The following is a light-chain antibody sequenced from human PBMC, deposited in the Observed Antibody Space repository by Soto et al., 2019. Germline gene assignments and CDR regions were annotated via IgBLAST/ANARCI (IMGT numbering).Light chain of an antibody. CDR1: QSVGHNY. Sequence: ENVLTQSPGTLSLSPGDRATLCCRASQSVGHNYLAWFQQKPGQAPRLLIYGASSRATGIPDRFRGSGSGTDFTLTINRLEPEDFALYHCQQYGSSPITFGQGTRREIK. CDR2: GAS. CDR3: QQYGSSPIT. V-gene: IGKV3-20*01. J-gene: IGKJ5*01.